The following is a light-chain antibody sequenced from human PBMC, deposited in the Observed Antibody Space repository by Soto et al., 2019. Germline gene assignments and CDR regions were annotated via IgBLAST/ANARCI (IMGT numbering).Light chain of an antibody. CDR1: QSLSTN. CDR3: QQYNNWPRRT. J-gene: IGKJ1*01. CDR2: GAS. V-gene: IGKV3-15*01. Sequence: EIVMTQSPATLSVSPGEGATLSCRASQSLSTNLAWYQQKPGQAPRLLIYGASTRATGIPARFSGSGSGTEFTLTISSLQSEDFAVYYCQQYNNWPRRTFGQGTKVDIK.